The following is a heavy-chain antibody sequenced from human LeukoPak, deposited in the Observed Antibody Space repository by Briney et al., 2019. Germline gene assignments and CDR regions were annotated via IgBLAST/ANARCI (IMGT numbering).Heavy chain of an antibody. Sequence: GGSLRLSCVASEFTFSSYSMNWVRQAPGKGLKWVSYISSTTTTTYYADSVKGRFSISRDNAENLLYLQMNSLRDEDTAVYYCVASMTTWGTFDIWGQGTMVTVSS. J-gene: IGHJ3*02. CDR3: VASMTTWGTFDI. CDR1: EFTFSSYS. CDR2: ISSTTTTT. V-gene: IGHV3-48*02. D-gene: IGHD6-19*01.